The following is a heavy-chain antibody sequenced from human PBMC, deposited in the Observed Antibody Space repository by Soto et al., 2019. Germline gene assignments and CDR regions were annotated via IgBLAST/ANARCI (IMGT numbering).Heavy chain of an antibody. V-gene: IGHV3-66*01. CDR1: GFTVSSNY. Sequence: GGSLRLSCAASGFTVSSNYMSWVRQAPGKGLEWVSVIYSGGSTYYADSVKGRFTISRDNSKNTLYLQMNSLRAEETAVYYCARGGDSSSCPAYCYYMDVWGKGTTVTVSS. D-gene: IGHD6-13*01. CDR3: ARGGDSSSCPAYCYYMDV. CDR2: IYSGGST. J-gene: IGHJ6*03.